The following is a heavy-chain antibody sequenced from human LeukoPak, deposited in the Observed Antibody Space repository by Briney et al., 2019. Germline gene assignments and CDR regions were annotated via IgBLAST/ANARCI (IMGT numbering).Heavy chain of an antibody. CDR1: RYTFTSYY. J-gene: IGHJ4*02. CDR2: INPSDGST. Sequence: ASVKVSCKASRYTFTSYYMHWVRPAPGQGLAWMGIINPSDGSTSYAQKFQGRVTMTRDTYTSTVYMELSSLRSEDTAVYYCARDCGYSSSLGFDYWGQGTLVTVSP. CDR3: ARDCGYSSSLGFDY. D-gene: IGHD6-13*01. V-gene: IGHV1-46*03.